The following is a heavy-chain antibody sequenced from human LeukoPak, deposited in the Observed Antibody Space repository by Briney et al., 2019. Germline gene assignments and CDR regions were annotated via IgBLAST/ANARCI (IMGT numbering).Heavy chain of an antibody. D-gene: IGHD5-12*01. CDR3: ARGKWLKENDY. J-gene: IGHJ4*02. Sequence: ASVKVSCKASGYTLTSYAMHWVRQAPGQRLEWMGWINAGNGNTKYSQKFQGRVTITRDTSTSTAYMELRSLRSDDTAVYYCARGKWLKENDYWGQGTLVTVSS. V-gene: IGHV1-3*01. CDR1: GYTLTSYA. CDR2: INAGNGNT.